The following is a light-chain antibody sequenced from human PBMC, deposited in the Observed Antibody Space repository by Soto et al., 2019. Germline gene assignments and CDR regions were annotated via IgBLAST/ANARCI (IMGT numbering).Light chain of an antibody. V-gene: IGKV2D-29*01. Sequence: DIVITHTPLSLSVTPGQPASISFKSSQILLHSDGKTYLYWYLQKPGQPPQLLIYEVSNRFSGAPDRFSGSGSGTEFTLTISSLQSEDFAVYYCQQFRNWPWTFGQGTKVDIK. CDR1: QILLHSDGKTY. J-gene: IGKJ1*01. CDR3: QQFRNWPWT. CDR2: EVS.